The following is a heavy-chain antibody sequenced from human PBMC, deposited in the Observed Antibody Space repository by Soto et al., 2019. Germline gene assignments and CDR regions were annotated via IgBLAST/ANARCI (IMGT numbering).Heavy chain of an antibody. CDR2: ISAYNGNT. CDR1: GCTFTSYG. D-gene: IGHD1-26*01. V-gene: IGHV1-18*01. J-gene: IGHJ4*02. Sequence: XSVKVSCXPSGCTFTSYGNSWVRQAPGQGLEWMGWISAYNGNTNYAQKLQGRVTMTTDTSTSTAYMELRSLRSDDTAVYYCARRPRMGNPNDYWGQGTLVTVSS. CDR3: ARRPRMGNPNDY.